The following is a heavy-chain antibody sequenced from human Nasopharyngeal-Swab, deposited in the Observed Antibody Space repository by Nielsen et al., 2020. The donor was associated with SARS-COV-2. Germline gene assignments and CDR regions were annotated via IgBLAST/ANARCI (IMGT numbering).Heavy chain of an antibody. CDR1: GFTFSSYS. J-gene: IGHJ3*02. CDR2: ISSSSSYI. V-gene: IGHV3-21*01. Sequence: GGSLRLSCAASGFTFSSYSMNWVRQAPGKGLEWVSSISSSSSYIYYADSVKGRFTISRDNAKNSLYLQMNSLRAEDTAVYYCARDGGYGSGSYSTSLLNDAFDIWGQGTMVTVSS. D-gene: IGHD3-10*01. CDR3: ARDGGYGSGSYSTSLLNDAFDI.